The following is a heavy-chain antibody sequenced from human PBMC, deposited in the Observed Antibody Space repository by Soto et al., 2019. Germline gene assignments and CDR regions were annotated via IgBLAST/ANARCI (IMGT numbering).Heavy chain of an antibody. CDR3: ASVVRSAYYYPQLMDV. J-gene: IGHJ6*02. D-gene: IGHD3-22*01. V-gene: IGHV3-53*01. CDR2: IYSGGSS. CDR1: GFTVSTYY. Sequence: EVQLVESGGGLIQPGGSLRLSCAASGFTVSTYYMSWVRQAPGKGLEWVSVIYSGGSSYYADSVKGRFTISRDNSKNTPHPPMPGLSADATALYYCASVVRSAYYYPQLMDVWCQGTTLTVSS.